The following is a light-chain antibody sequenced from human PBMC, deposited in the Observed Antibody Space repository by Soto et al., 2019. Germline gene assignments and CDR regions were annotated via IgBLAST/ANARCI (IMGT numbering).Light chain of an antibody. Sequence: AIQLTQSPSSLSASVGDRVTITCRASQGISSTLVWYQQKPGIAPKLLIYDASTLDSGVPSRFSGSGYGADFTLTISSLQPEDVATYYCQQFINYPLTLGGGTKVDIK. V-gene: IGKV1D-13*01. CDR3: QQFINYPLT. CDR1: QGISST. CDR2: DAS. J-gene: IGKJ4*01.